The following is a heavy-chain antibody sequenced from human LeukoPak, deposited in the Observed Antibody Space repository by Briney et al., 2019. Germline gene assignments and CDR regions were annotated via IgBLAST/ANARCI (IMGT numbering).Heavy chain of an antibody. V-gene: IGHV6-1*01. CDR2: TYYRSKWYN. CDR3: ARTQYTSSWSPWGVDP. CDR1: GDSVSSNSVA. J-gene: IGHJ5*02. D-gene: IGHD6-13*01. Sequence: SQTLSLTCAISGDSVSSNSVAWNWIRQSPSRGLEWLGRTYYRSKWYNDFAASVKSRITINPDTSKNQFSLQLNSVTPEDTAVYYCARTQYTSSWSPWGVDPCGHGTLVTVSS.